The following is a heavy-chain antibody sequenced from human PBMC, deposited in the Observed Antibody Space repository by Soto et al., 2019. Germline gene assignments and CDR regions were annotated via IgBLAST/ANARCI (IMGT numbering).Heavy chain of an antibody. Sequence: SETLSLTCAVYGGSFSGYYWSWIRQPPGKGLEWIGEINHSGSTNYNPSLKSRVTISVDTSKNQFSLKLSSVTAADTAVYYCASVLRGGGITIFGVDPKYYYGMDVWGQGTTVTVSS. J-gene: IGHJ6*02. D-gene: IGHD3-3*01. CDR2: INHSGST. V-gene: IGHV4-34*01. CDR1: GGSFSGYY. CDR3: ASVLRGGGITIFGVDPKYYYGMDV.